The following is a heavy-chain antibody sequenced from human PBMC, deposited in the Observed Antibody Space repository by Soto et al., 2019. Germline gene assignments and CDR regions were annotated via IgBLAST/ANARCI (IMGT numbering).Heavy chain of an antibody. CDR2: IYHSGST. V-gene: IGHV4-4*02. Sequence: QVQLQESGPGLVKPSGTLSLTCAVSGGFISSSNWWSWVRQPPGKGLAWIGEIYHSGSTNYNPSLKSRVTISVDKSKNQFSLKLSSVTAADTAVYSCARTPWDGYTGYYFDYWGQGTLVTVSS. D-gene: IGHD5-18*01. J-gene: IGHJ4*02. CDR1: GGFISSSNW. CDR3: ARTPWDGYTGYYFDY.